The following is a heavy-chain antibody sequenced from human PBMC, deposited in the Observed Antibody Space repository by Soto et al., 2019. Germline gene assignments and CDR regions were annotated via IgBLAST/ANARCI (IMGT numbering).Heavy chain of an antibody. CDR1: GGSISSSSYY. V-gene: IGHV4-39*01. CDR3: ARHGRIFARNRYFDL. Sequence: QLQLQESGPGLVKPSETLSLTCTVSGGSISSSSYYWGWIRQPPGKGLEWIGSIYYSGSTHYNPSLKSRVTISVDTSKYPFSLKLSSVTAADTAVYYCARHGRIFARNRYFDLWGRGTLVTVSS. J-gene: IGHJ2*01. D-gene: IGHD3-3*01. CDR2: IYYSGST.